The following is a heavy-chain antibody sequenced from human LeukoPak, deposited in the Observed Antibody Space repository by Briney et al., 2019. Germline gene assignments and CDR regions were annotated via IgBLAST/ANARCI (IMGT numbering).Heavy chain of an antibody. D-gene: IGHD6-19*01. Sequence: GGSLRLSCAASGFTFSTSWMNWVRQAPGKGLEWVASINEDGSEKYYVDSVKGRLTVSRDNAKNSLYLQMNSLRVEDTAVYYCTRDSGRFRLDYWGQGILVTVSS. J-gene: IGHJ4*02. CDR1: GFTFSTSW. CDR3: TRDSGRFRLDY. CDR2: INEDGSEK. V-gene: IGHV3-7*01.